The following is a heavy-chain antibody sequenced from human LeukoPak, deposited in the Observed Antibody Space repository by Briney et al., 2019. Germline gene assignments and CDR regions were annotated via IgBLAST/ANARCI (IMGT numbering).Heavy chain of an antibody. V-gene: IGHV1-2*02. D-gene: IGHD2-15*01. J-gene: IGHJ4*02. CDR2: MNPNRGDT. Sequence: ASVKVSCTASGYTFTGYYIHWMRQAPGQALEWLGWMNPNRGDTSYAQKFQGRGTMTRDTPINTAYMELSGLTSDDTAVYYCGRRRIDCSDTGCYVDYWGQGTLVTVSS. CDR3: GRRRIDCSDTGCYVDY. CDR1: GYTFTGYY.